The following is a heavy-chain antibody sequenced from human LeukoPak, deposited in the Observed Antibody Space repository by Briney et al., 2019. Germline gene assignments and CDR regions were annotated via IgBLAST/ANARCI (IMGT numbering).Heavy chain of an antibody. CDR2: ISAYNGNT. Sequence: RGASVKVSCKASGYTFTSYGISWVRQAPGQGLEWMGWISAYNGNTNYAQKLQGRVTMTTDTSTSTAYMELRSLRSDDTAVYYCALFLDILTGYYEDYWGQGTLVTVSS. D-gene: IGHD3-9*01. V-gene: IGHV1-18*01. CDR3: ALFLDILTGYYEDY. J-gene: IGHJ4*02. CDR1: GYTFTSYG.